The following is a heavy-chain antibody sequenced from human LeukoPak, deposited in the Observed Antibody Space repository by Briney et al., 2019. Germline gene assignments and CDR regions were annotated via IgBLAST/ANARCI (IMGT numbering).Heavy chain of an antibody. CDR2: INSDGSST. CDR1: GFTFSSYW. V-gene: IGHV3-74*01. J-gene: IGHJ5*02. CDR3: ASGAGGHSYSSFDP. Sequence: GGSLRLSCAASGFTFSSYWTHWVRQAPGKGLVWVSRINSDGSSTSYADSVKGRFTISRDNAKNTLYLQMNSLRAEDTAVYYCASGAGGHSYSSFDPWGQGTLVTVSS. D-gene: IGHD5-18*01.